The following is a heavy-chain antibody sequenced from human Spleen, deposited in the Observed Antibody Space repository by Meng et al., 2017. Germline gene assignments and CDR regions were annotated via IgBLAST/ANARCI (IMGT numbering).Heavy chain of an antibody. V-gene: IGHV4-30-4*01. J-gene: IGHJ4*02. Sequence: QVQLQQWGAGLLKPSQTLSLPCTVSGGSISSGDYYWSWIRQPPGKGLEWIGYIYYSGSTYYNPSLKSRVTISVDTSKNQFSLKLSSVTAADTAVYYCASSMTTVTAEIDYWGQGTLVTVSS. CDR3: ASSMTTVTAEIDY. CDR1: GGSISSGDYY. D-gene: IGHD4-17*01. CDR2: IYYSGST.